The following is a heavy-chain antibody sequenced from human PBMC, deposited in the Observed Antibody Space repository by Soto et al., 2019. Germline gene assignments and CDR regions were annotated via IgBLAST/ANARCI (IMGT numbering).Heavy chain of an antibody. Sequence: SVKVSCKASGGTFSSYAISWVRQAPGQGLEWMGGIIPIFGTANYAQKFQGRVTITAEESTSTAYMELSSLRSEDTAVYYCARVDFIAAAGTHYSYGTNGWG. V-gene: IGHV1-69*13. CDR3: ARVDFIAAAGTHYSYGTNG. CDR2: IIPIFGTA. CDR1: GGTFSSYA. D-gene: IGHD6-13*01. J-gene: IGHJ6*02.